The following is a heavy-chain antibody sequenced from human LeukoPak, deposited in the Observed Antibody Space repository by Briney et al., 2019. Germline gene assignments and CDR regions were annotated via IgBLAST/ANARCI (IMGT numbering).Heavy chain of an antibody. CDR2: ISAYNANT. Sequence: ASVKVSCKASGYTFTSYGISWVRQAPGQGLELMGWISAYNANTNYAQKFQGRVTMTRDTSISTAYMELSRLRSGDPAVYYCARVGYSYGSPAFDYWGQGTLVTVSS. CDR3: ARVGYSYGSPAFDY. D-gene: IGHD5-18*01. CDR1: GYTFTSYG. V-gene: IGHV1-18*01. J-gene: IGHJ4*02.